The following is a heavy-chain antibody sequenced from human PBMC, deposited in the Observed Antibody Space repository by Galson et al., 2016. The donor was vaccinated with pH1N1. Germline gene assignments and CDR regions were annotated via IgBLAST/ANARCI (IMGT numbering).Heavy chain of an antibody. CDR3: ARDRFLDNWYFDL. D-gene: IGHD3/OR15-3a*01. CDR2: ISFDGRNE. CDR1: GFTFSNYA. V-gene: IGHV3-30*04. J-gene: IGHJ2*01. Sequence: SLRLSCAASGFTFSNYAIHWVRQAPGKGLEWVAVISFDGRNEYYEDSVKGRFTIYRDNSKNTMYLQMNSLRAEDTAVYYCARDRFLDNWYFDLWGRGTLVTVSS.